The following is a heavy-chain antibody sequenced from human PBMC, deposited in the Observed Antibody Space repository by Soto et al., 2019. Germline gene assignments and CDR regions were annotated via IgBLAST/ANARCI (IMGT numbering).Heavy chain of an antibody. CDR3: AKRFTLFGEVKLSPDFDY. Sequence: EVQLLESGGGLVQPEGSLRLSCAASGFTFSSHAMSWVRQAPGKALEWVSAISYSGTTTYYAESVKGRFTISRDNSKNTLYLQMNSLRVEDTAIYYCAKRFTLFGEVKLSPDFDYWGQGTLVTVSS. CDR1: GFTFSSHA. V-gene: IGHV3-23*01. J-gene: IGHJ4*02. CDR2: ISYSGTTT. D-gene: IGHD3-3*01.